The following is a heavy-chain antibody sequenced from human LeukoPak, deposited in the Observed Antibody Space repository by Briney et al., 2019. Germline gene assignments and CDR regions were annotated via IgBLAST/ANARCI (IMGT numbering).Heavy chain of an antibody. CDR2: FDPEDGET. Sequence: ASVKVSCKVSGYTLTELSMHWVRQAPGKGLEWMGGFDPEDGETIYAQKFQGRVTMTEDTSADTAYMELSSLRSEDTAVYYCATDRRTRSYSSGWSDFDYWGQGTPVTVSS. D-gene: IGHD6-19*01. CDR1: GYTLTELS. CDR3: ATDRRTRSYSSGWSDFDY. J-gene: IGHJ4*02. V-gene: IGHV1-24*01.